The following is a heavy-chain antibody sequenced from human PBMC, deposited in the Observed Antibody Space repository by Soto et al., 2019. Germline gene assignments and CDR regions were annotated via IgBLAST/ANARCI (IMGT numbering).Heavy chain of an antibody. D-gene: IGHD2-15*01. V-gene: IGHV4-34*01. J-gene: IGHJ3*02. CDR3: ARAEDGAFDI. CDR1: GGSFSGYY. Sequence: SETLSLTCAVYGGSFSGYYWSWIRQPPGKGLEWIGEINHSGSTNYNPSLKSRVTISVDTSKNQFSLKLSSVTAADTAVYYCARAEDGAFDIWGQGTMVTVS. CDR2: INHSGST.